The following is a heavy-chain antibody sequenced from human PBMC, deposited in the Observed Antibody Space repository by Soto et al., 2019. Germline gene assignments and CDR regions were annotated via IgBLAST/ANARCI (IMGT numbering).Heavy chain of an antibody. V-gene: IGHV5-51*01. CDR3: ARQGSSGYYYYGMDV. Sequence: PGESLKISCKGSGYSFTSYWIGWVRQMPGKGLEWMGIIYPGDSDTRYSPSFQGQVTMSADKSTSTAYLQWSSLRASDTAIYYCARQGSSGYYYYGMDVWGQGTTVTVSS. J-gene: IGHJ6*02. CDR2: IYPGDSDT. D-gene: IGHD6-6*01. CDR1: GYSFTSYW.